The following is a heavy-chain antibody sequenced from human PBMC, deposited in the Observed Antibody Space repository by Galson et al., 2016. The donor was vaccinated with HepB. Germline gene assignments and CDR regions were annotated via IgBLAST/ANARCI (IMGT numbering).Heavy chain of an antibody. D-gene: IGHD3-22*01. CDR3: ARRYYHENRGYYYQY. V-gene: IGHV5-51*01. CDR1: RNSFINYW. Sequence: QSGAEVKKPGESLKISCYGSRNSFINYWIGWVRQMPGKGLEWMGTIHPGDSETRYSPSFQGQVTISADKSTSPAYLQWSSLKASDTAMYYCARRYYHENRGYYYQYWGQGTLVTVSS. J-gene: IGHJ4*02. CDR2: IHPGDSET.